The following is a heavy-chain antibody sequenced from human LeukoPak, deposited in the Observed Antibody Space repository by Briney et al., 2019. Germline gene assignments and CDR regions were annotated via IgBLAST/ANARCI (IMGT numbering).Heavy chain of an antibody. CDR1: GYTFTGYY. V-gene: IGHV1-2*06. Sequence: ASVKVSCKASGYTFTGYYMHWVRQAPGQGLEWMGRINPNSGGTNYAQKFQGRVTMTRDTSISTAYMELSRLRSDDTAVYYCARGGLRFLEWLLSNWFDSWGQGTLVTVSS. J-gene: IGHJ5*01. CDR2: INPNSGGT. CDR3: ARGGLRFLEWLLSNWFDS. D-gene: IGHD3-3*01.